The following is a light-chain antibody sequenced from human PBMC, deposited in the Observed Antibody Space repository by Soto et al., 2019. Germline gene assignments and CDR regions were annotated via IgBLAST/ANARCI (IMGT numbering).Light chain of an antibody. CDR3: QQRSNWPRGA. CDR1: QSVSSY. Sequence: EIVLTQSPATLSLSPGDRATLSCRASQSVSSYLAWYQQKPGQAPRLLIYDASTIDSGIPARFSGSGSGTEFTLTISSLEPEDFAVYYCQQRSNWPRGAFGQGTRLEIK. J-gene: IGKJ5*01. V-gene: IGKV3-11*01. CDR2: DAS.